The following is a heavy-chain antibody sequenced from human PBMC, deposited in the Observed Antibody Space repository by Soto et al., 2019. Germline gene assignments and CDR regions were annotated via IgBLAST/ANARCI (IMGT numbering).Heavy chain of an antibody. J-gene: IGHJ6*02. V-gene: IGHV4-4*02. Sequence: PSETLSLTCAVSGGSISSTTWWSWVRQPPGKGLEWIGEIHHDGSTNYNPSLKSRVIISVDKSKNQFSLKVNSVTAADTAVYYCARVPDVWGQGTTVTVSS. CDR3: ARVPDV. CDR2: IHHDGST. CDR1: GGSISSTTW.